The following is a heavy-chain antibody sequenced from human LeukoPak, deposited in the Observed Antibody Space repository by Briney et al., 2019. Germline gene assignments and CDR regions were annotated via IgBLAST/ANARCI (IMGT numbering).Heavy chain of an antibody. CDR1: GFTFSSYA. D-gene: IGHD2-2*01. V-gene: IGHV3-49*04. J-gene: IGHJ4*02. Sequence: GGSLRLSCAASGFTFSSYALNWVRLAPGKGLEWVGFIRSKPYGGTTENAASVKGRFTISKDDSKSIAYLQMNSLKTEDTAVYYCARGGVYCSSVSCSVDYWGQGILVTVSS. CDR3: ARGGVYCSSVSCSVDY. CDR2: IRSKPYGGTT.